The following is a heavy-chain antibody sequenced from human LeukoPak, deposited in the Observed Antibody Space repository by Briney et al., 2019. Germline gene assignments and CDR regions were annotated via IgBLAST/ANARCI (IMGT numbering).Heavy chain of an antibody. CDR3: AKAGDYDILTGYPAYFDY. D-gene: IGHD3-9*01. CDR1: GFTFDDYA. CDR2: ISWNNGSI. V-gene: IGHV3-9*01. J-gene: IGHJ4*02. Sequence: PGRSLRLSCAASGFTFDDYAMHWVRQAPGKGLEWVSGISWNNGSIGYADSVKGRFTISRDNAKNSLYLQMNSLRAEDTALYYCAKAGDYDILTGYPAYFDYWGQGTLVTVSS.